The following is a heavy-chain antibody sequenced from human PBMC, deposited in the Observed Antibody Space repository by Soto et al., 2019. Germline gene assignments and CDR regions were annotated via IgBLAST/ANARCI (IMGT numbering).Heavy chain of an antibody. D-gene: IGHD3-3*01. CDR2: ISAYNGNT. V-gene: IGHV1-18*01. Sequence: ASVKVSSKASGYTFTSYGISWVRQAPGQGLEWMGWISAYNGNTNYAQKLQGRVTMTTDTSTSTAYMELRSLRSDDTAVYYCARGPPVYYDFWSGYLDYYYYYGMDVWGQGTTVTVSS. J-gene: IGHJ6*02. CDR3: ARGPPVYYDFWSGYLDYYYYYGMDV. CDR1: GYTFTSYG.